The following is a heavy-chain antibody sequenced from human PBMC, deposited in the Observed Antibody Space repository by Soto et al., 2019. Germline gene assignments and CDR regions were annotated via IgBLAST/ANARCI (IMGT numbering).Heavy chain of an antibody. J-gene: IGHJ5*02. Sequence: QEQLVQSGAEVKKPGASVKVSCKASGYTFSGYAISWVRQAPGQGLEWMGGIIPIFGTANYAQKFQGRVTITADESTSTAYMELSSLRSEDTAVYYCARVEFDQQLVLGLVWFDPWGQGTLVTVSS. CDR3: ARVEFDQQLVLGLVWFDP. V-gene: IGHV1-69*01. CDR2: IIPIFGTA. CDR1: GYTFSGYA. D-gene: IGHD6-13*01.